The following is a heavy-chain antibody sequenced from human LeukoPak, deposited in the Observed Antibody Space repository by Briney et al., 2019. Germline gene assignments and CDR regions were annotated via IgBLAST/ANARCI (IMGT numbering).Heavy chain of an antibody. V-gene: IGHV4-34*01. Sequence: SETLSLTCAVYGGSFSNYYWSWIRQSPGKGLEWIGEITHSGSTYYNPSLKSRVTISVDTSKNQFSLKLSSVTAADTAVYYCARETRYLYYYYMDVWGKGTTVTVSS. J-gene: IGHJ6*03. CDR1: GGSFSNYY. CDR3: ARETRYLYYYYMDV. D-gene: IGHD1-1*01. CDR2: ITHSGST.